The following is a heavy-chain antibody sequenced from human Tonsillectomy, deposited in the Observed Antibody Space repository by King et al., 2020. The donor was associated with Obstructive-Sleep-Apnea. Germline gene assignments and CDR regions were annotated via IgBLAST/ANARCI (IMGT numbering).Heavy chain of an antibody. J-gene: IGHJ5*02. Sequence: VQLVESGGGLVQPGGSLRLSCAASGFTFSSYAMHWVRQAPGKGLEYVSAISSNGGSTYYANSVKGRFTISRDNSKNTLYLQMGSLRAEDMAVYYCARDLTGYCSGGSCSNWFDPWGHGTLVTVSS. CDR1: GFTFSSYA. CDR3: ARDLTGYCSGGSCSNWFDP. CDR2: ISSNGGST. V-gene: IGHV3-64*01. D-gene: IGHD2-15*01.